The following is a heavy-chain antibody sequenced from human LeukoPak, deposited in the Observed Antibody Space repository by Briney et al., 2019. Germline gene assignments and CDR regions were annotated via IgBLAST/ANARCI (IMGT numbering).Heavy chain of an antibody. D-gene: IGHD3-22*01. V-gene: IGHV4-59*01. CDR3: ASLTTADAFDI. Sequence: SETLSLTCTVSGVSISSYYWSWIRQPPGKGLEWIGYIYDSGSTNYNPSLKSRVTISVDTSKNQFSLKLSSVTAADTAVFYCASLTTADAFDIWGQGTMVTVSS. J-gene: IGHJ3*02. CDR2: IYDSGST. CDR1: GVSISSYY.